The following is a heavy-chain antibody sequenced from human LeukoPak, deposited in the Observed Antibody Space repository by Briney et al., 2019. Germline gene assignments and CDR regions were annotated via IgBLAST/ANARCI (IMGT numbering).Heavy chain of an antibody. J-gene: IGHJ4*02. CDR2: ISYDGSNK. CDR3: AKDLFPPIAAAGTGLGY. CDR1: GFTFSIYS. D-gene: IGHD6-13*01. Sequence: GGSLRLSCAASGFTFSIYSMNWVRQAPGKGLEWVAVISYDGSNKYYADSVKGRFTISRDNSKNTLYLQMNSLRAEDTAVYYCAKDLFPPIAAAGTGLGYWGQGTLVTVSS. V-gene: IGHV3-30*18.